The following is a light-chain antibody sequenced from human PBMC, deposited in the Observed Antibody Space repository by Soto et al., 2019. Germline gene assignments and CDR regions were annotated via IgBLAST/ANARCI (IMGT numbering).Light chain of an antibody. V-gene: IGKV1-13*02. Sequence: AIQLTQSPSSLPASVGDRVSITCRASQGIRSALAWYQHKPGQAPKILIYDGSSLQSGVPSRFSGSESGTECTLNISRLQPEDVATYYCQQLKSSPFTFGQGTRLEIK. CDR3: QQLKSSPFT. J-gene: IGKJ5*01. CDR2: DGS. CDR1: QGIRSA.